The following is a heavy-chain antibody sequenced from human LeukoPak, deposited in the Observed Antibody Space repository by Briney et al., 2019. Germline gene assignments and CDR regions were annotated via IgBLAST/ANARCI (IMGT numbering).Heavy chain of an antibody. CDR1: GYSISSGYY. D-gene: IGHD2-21*02. J-gene: IGHJ5*02. CDR3: ARDLSLYCGGDCYSGWFDP. V-gene: IGHV4-38-2*02. Sequence: PSETLSLTCTVSGYSISSGYYWGWIRQPPGKGLEWIGSIYHSGNTYYNPSLKSRVTISVDTSKNQFSLKLSSVTAADTAVYYCARDLSLYCGGDCYSGWFDPWGQGTLVTVSS. CDR2: IYHSGNT.